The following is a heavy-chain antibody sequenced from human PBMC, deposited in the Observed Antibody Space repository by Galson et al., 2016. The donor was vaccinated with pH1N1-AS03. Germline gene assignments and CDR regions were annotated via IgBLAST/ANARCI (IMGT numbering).Heavy chain of an antibody. V-gene: IGHV1-18*04. D-gene: IGHD2-15*01. J-gene: IGHJ5*02. CDR2: ISPYNGNT. CDR3: ARAAPFDP. CDR1: GYTFPNFG. Sequence: SVKVSCKASGYTFPNFGMSWVRQAPGQGLEWMGWISPYNGNTQYEQRLEGRVTMTTETSTNTAYLELRSLTYDDTAVYYCARAAPFDPWGHGTLVIVSS.